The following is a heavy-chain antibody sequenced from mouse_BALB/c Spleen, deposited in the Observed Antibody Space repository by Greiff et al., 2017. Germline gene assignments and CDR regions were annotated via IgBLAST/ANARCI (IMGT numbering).Heavy chain of an antibody. CDR2: INPYNGDT. D-gene: IGHD1-1*01. Sequence: EVHLVESGPELVKPGASVKISCKASGYSFTGYFMNWVMQSHGKSLEWIGRINPYNGDTFYNQKFKGKATLTVDKSSSTAHMELRSLASEDSAVYYCARWDYYGSRTGYFDYWGQGTTLTVSS. CDR3: ARWDYYGSRTGYFDY. V-gene: IGHV1-20*02. J-gene: IGHJ2*01. CDR1: GYSFTGYF.